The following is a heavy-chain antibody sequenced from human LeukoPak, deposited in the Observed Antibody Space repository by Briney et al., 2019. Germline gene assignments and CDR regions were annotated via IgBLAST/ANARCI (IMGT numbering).Heavy chain of an antibody. Sequence: GGSLRLSCEVSGFTFYNNDMHWVRHTTGKGLEWVSAIGSAGYTYYADSVRGRFTITRDNAKQSLYLQMSSLRVEDTAVYHCVRQPDSARYGFGYWGRGTQVTVSS. V-gene: IGHV3-13*01. CDR2: IGSAGYT. CDR1: GFTFYNND. CDR3: VRQPDSARYGFGY. J-gene: IGHJ4*02. D-gene: IGHD1-14*01.